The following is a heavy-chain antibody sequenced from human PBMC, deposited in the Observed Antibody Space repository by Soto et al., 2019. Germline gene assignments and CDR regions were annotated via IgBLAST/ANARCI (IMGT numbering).Heavy chain of an antibody. CDR3: ARAACGGDCYYFDY. CDR2: INAGNGNT. D-gene: IGHD2-21*02. V-gene: IGHV1-3*01. J-gene: IGHJ4*02. Sequence: ASVKVSCKASGYTFTSYAMHWVRQAPGQRLEWMGWINAGNGNTKYSQKFQGRVTITRDTSASTAYMELSSLRSEDTAVYYCARAACGGDCYYFDYWGQGTLVTVPS. CDR1: GYTFTSYA.